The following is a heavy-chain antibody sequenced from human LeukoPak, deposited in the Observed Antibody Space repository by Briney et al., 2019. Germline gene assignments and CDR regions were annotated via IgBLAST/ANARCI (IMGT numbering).Heavy chain of an antibody. CDR3: TTAPEIIIVPTGIGTMDV. CDR1: GFTFSSYA. V-gene: IGHV3-15*01. Sequence: GGSLRLPCAASGFTFSSYAMSWVRQAPGKGLEWVGRIKTKSDGGTTDYAAPVKGRFIISRDDSKNTLYLQMSSLKTEDTAVYYCTTAPEIIIVPTGIGTMDVWGKGATVTVSS. CDR2: IKTKSDGGTT. D-gene: IGHD2-2*01. J-gene: IGHJ6*03.